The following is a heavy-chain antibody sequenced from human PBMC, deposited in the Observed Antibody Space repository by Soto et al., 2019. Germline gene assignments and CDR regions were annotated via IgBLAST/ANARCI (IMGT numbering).Heavy chain of an antibody. CDR2: IHKNDGTV. V-gene: IGHV3-48*01. J-gene: IGHJ4*02. Sequence: GGSLRLSCAASGFTFSSYSMNWVRQAPGKGLEWISYIHKNDGTVYYADSVKGRFTISGDDAKNSVYLQMNSLRAEDTAVYYCARTLMCSSGNCSPNWGQGTQVTVSS. D-gene: IGHD2-15*01. CDR3: ARTLMCSSGNCSPN. CDR1: GFTFSSYS.